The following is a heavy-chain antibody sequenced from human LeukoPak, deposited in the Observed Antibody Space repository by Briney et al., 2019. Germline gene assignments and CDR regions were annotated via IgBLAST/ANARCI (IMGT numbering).Heavy chain of an antibody. D-gene: IGHD3-3*02. Sequence: PSETLSLTCTVSGGSISSYYWSWIRQPPGKGLEWIGYIYYSGSTNYNPSLKSRVTISVDTSKNQFSLKLSSVTAADTAVYYCARDGAFFDPWGQGTLVTVSS. CDR1: GGSISSYY. CDR2: IYYSGST. CDR3: ARDGAFFDP. V-gene: IGHV4-59*01. J-gene: IGHJ5*02.